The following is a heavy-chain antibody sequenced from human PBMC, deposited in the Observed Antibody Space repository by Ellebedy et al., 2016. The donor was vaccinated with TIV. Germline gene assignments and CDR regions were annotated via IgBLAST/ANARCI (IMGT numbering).Heavy chain of an antibody. Sequence: MPSETLSLTCTVSGGPISSSSYYWGWIRLPPGKGLEWIGNIYYSGSTYYNPSLQSRVTISVDTSKNQFSLRLNSVTAADTAVYYCARFVRATKAFDIWGQGTMVTVSS. CDR1: GGPISSSSYY. CDR2: IYYSGST. J-gene: IGHJ3*02. V-gene: IGHV4-39*07. D-gene: IGHD5-12*01. CDR3: ARFVRATKAFDI.